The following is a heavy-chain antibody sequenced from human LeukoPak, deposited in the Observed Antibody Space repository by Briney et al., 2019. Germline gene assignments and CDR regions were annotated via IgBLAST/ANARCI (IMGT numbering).Heavy chain of an antibody. Sequence: GGTLRLSCAASGFTFSSYSMNWVRQAPGKGLEWVSSISSSSSYIYYADSVKGRFTISRDNAKNSLYLQMNSLRAEDTAVYYCARSGWDFPPLYYFDYWGQGTLVTVSS. CDR2: ISSSSSYI. CDR3: ARSGWDFPPLYYFDY. V-gene: IGHV3-21*01. D-gene: IGHD6-19*01. CDR1: GFTFSSYS. J-gene: IGHJ4*02.